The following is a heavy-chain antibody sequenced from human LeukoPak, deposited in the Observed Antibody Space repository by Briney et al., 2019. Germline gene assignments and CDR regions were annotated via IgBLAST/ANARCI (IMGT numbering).Heavy chain of an antibody. CDR3: ARDDPLVNRQWLVL. CDR2: INPNSGGT. J-gene: IGHJ4*02. Sequence: ASVKASCKASGYTFTGYYMHWVRQAPGQGLEWMGWINPNSGGTNYAQKFQGRVTMTRDTSISTAYMELSRLRSDDTAVYYCARDDPLVNRQWLVLWGQGTLVTVSS. D-gene: IGHD6-19*01. CDR1: GYTFTGYY. V-gene: IGHV1-2*02.